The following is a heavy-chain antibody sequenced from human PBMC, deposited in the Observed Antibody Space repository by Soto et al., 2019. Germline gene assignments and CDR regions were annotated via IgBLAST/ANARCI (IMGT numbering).Heavy chain of an antibody. CDR3: VSGPGTTADY. J-gene: IGHJ4*02. CDR1: GGPISSTRYY. D-gene: IGHD1-1*01. Sequence: TLSLTRTVSGGPISSTRYYWGWIRQPPGKGLEWIGTTYYTGSTYYNPSLKSRVTISVDMSKNQFSLKVRSVTAADTAVYYCVSGPGTTADYWGQGTLVTVSS. CDR2: TYYTGST. V-gene: IGHV4-39*01.